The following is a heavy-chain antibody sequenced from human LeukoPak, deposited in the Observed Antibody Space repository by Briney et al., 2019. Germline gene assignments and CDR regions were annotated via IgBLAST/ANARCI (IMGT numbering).Heavy chain of an antibody. V-gene: IGHV3-23*01. CDR2: ISGSGGST. D-gene: IGHD4-17*01. CDR3: ARDSDYGDQIDY. Sequence: QSGGSLRLSCAASGFTFSSYAMSWVRQAPGKGLEWVSAISGSGGSTYYADSVKGRFTISRDNAKNSLYLQMNSLRAEDTAVYYCARDSDYGDQIDYWGQGTLVTVSS. J-gene: IGHJ4*02. CDR1: GFTFSSYA.